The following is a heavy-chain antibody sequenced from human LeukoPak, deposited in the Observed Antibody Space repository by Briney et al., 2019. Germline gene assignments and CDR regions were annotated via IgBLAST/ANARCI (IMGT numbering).Heavy chain of an antibody. CDR3: ARIAAAAYPDY. CDR1: RFIFSSYN. D-gene: IGHD6-13*01. J-gene: IGHJ4*02. Sequence: PGGSLRLSCAASRFIFSSYNMNWVRQAPGKGLEWVSYISDSSSYTYYADSVKGRFTISRDNAKNSLYLQMNSLRAEDTAVYYCARIAAAAYPDYWGQGTLVTVSS. V-gene: IGHV3-21*04. CDR2: ISDSSSYT.